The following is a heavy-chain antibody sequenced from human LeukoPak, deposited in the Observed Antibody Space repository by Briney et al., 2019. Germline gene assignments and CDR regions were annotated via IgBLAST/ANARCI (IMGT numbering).Heavy chain of an antibody. Sequence: ASVKVSCKASGGTFSSYAISWVRQAPGQGLEWMGGIIPIFNTANYAQKFQGRVTITTDESTTTAYMELSSLRSEDTAVYYCARGFGDCSGGSCNGFDYWGQGTLVTVSS. CDR3: ARGFGDCSGGSCNGFDY. V-gene: IGHV1-69*05. D-gene: IGHD2-15*01. CDR1: GGTFSSYA. J-gene: IGHJ4*02. CDR2: IIPIFNTA.